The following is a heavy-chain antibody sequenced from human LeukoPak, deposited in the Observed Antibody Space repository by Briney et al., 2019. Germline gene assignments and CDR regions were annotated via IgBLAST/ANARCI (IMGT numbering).Heavy chain of an antibody. D-gene: IGHD7-27*01. CDR1: GFTFSSYW. V-gene: IGHV3-7*01. CDR3: AREEEAYWGYYYGMDV. J-gene: IGHJ6*02. CDR2: IKQDGSEK. Sequence: GGSLRLSCAASGFTFSSYWMSWVRQAPGKGLEWVANIKQDGSEKYYVDSVKGRFTISRDNAKNSLYLQMNSLRAEDTAVYYCAREEEAYWGYYYGMDVWGQGTTVTVSS.